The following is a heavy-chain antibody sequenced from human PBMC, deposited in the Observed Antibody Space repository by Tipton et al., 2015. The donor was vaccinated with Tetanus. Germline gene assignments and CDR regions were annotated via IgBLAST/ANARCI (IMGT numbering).Heavy chain of an antibody. CDR3: ARVIRRSMIGYGVFDS. CDR1: GFTFSSYA. V-gene: IGHV3-7*01. J-gene: IGHJ4*02. Sequence: SLRLSCAASGFTFSSYAMNWVRQAPGKGLEYVANIKRDGSQKFYVDSVKGRFTISRDNAKNSLYLQMNSLRLEDTAVYFCARVIRRSMIGYGVFDSWGQGTLVAVSS. CDR2: IKRDGSQK. D-gene: IGHD4-17*01.